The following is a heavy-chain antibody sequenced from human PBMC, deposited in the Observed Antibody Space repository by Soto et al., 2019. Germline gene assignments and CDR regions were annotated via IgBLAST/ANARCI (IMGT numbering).Heavy chain of an antibody. Sequence: SETLSLTCAVYGGSFSGYYWSWIRQPPGKGLEWIGEINHSGSTNYNPSLKSRVTISVDTSKNQFSLKLSSVTAADTAVYYCAVATITKFDYWGQGTLVTVSA. J-gene: IGHJ4*02. V-gene: IGHV4-34*01. CDR2: INHSGST. CDR1: GGSFSGYY. CDR3: AVATITKFDY. D-gene: IGHD5-12*01.